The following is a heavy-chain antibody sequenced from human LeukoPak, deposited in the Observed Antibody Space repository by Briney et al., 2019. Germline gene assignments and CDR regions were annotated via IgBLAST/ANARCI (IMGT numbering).Heavy chain of an antibody. J-gene: IGHJ4*02. Sequence: PGGSLRLSCAASGFTFITYSMSWVRQAPGKGLEWVSSISGSGGSTYYADSVKGRFTMSRDNSKNTLYLQMNSLRAEDTAVYYCAKEGSITMFGVVLLDYWGQGTLVPVSS. V-gene: IGHV3-23*01. CDR3: AKEGSITMFGVVLLDY. CDR2: ISGSGGST. D-gene: IGHD3-3*01. CDR1: GFTFITYS.